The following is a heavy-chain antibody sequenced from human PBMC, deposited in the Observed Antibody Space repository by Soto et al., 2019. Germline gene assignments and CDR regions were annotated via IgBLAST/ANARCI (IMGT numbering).Heavy chain of an antibody. CDR3: ARNDAYYYFWGSHLLCDY. J-gene: IGHJ4*02. Sequence: SVKVSCKASGGTFSSYTISWVRQAPGQGLEWMGRIIPILGIANYAQKFQGRVTITADKSTSTAYMELSSLRSEDTAVYYCARNDAYYYFWGSHLLCDYWGQGPVVTVSS. CDR1: GGTFSSYT. V-gene: IGHV1-69*02. D-gene: IGHD3-10*01. CDR2: IIPILGIA.